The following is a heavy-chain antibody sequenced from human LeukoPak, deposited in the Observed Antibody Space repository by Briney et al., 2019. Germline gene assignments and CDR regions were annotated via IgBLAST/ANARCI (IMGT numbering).Heavy chain of an antibody. CDR3: AKDRRTTVTTEFDY. Sequence: QSGGSLRLSCAASGFTFSSFSMNWVRQAPGKGLEWVSTLSTSGAATYYADSVKGRFTISRDNSQNTLYLQMNSLRAEDTALYYCAKDRRTTVTTEFDYWGQGTLVTVSS. CDR2: LSTSGAAT. D-gene: IGHD4-17*01. J-gene: IGHJ4*02. V-gene: IGHV3-23*01. CDR1: GFTFSSFS.